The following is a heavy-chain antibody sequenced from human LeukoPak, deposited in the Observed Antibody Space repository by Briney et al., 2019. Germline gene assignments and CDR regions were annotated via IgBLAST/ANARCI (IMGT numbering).Heavy chain of an antibody. Sequence: GASVKVSCKASAYTFTGYYMHWVRQAPGQGLEWMGWINPNSGGTNYAQKFQGRVTMTRDTSISTAYMELSRLRSDDTAVYYCARVRHIVVVTAIPFTAFDIWGQGTMVTDSS. CDR3: ARVRHIVVVTAIPFTAFDI. CDR1: AYTFTGYY. D-gene: IGHD2-21*02. CDR2: INPNSGGT. V-gene: IGHV1-2*02. J-gene: IGHJ3*02.